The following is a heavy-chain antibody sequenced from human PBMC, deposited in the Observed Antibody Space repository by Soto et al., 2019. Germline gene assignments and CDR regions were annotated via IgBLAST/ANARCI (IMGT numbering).Heavy chain of an antibody. V-gene: IGHV3-7*01. CDR3: ARDKSYGWI. D-gene: IGHD3-16*01. Sequence: PGGSLRLSCAASGFTFSGYWMSWVRQAPGKGLEWVGNIKGDGSELHYVDSLKGRFTISRGNAKNSLYLQLNSLRAEDTAVYYCARDKSYGWIWGQGTMVTVSS. J-gene: IGHJ3*02. CDR1: GFTFSGYW. CDR2: IKGDGSEL.